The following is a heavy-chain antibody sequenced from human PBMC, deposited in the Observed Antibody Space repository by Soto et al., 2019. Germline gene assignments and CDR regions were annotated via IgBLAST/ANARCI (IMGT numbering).Heavy chain of an antibody. Sequence: GGSLRLSCAASGFTFSSYGMHWVRQAPGKGLEWVAVISYDGSNKYYGDSVKGRFTISRDNSKNTLYLQMNSLRAEDTAVYYCPTALGWADILVVPAAQGYWGQGTLVTVSS. V-gene: IGHV3-30*03. D-gene: IGHD2-2*01. CDR2: ISYDGSNK. J-gene: IGHJ4*02. CDR3: PTALGWADILVVPAAQGY. CDR1: GFTFSSYG.